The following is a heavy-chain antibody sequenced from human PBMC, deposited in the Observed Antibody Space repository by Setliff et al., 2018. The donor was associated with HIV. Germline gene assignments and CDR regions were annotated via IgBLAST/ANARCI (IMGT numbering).Heavy chain of an antibody. Sequence: SETLSLTCSVSGDSIGTYYWNWIRQTPGKRLEWIGFFYYGGSTDYNPALKSRLTISVDTSKNQFSLKLRSVTAADTAVYYCARLGYSGSLVGAFDIWGQGTMVTVSS. J-gene: IGHJ3*02. CDR3: ARLGYSGSLVGAFDI. CDR2: FYYGGST. CDR1: GDSIGTYY. D-gene: IGHD1-26*01. V-gene: IGHV4-59*08.